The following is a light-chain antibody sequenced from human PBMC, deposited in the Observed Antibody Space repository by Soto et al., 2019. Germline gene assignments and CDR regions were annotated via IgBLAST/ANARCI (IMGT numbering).Light chain of an antibody. CDR1: QSVDSNY. J-gene: IGKJ1*01. V-gene: IGKV3-20*01. CDR2: GAS. CDR3: QQYGRSPRT. Sequence: EIVLMQSPGTLSLSPGEGATLSCRASQSVDSNYLAWYQQKPGQAPRLLIYGASSRATGVPDTFSGSGSGTDFTLTISRLEPEDFALYYCQQYGRSPRTFGQGTKVDIK.